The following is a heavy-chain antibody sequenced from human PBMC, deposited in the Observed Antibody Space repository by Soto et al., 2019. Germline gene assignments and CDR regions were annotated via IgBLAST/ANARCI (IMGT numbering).Heavy chain of an antibody. J-gene: IGHJ4*02. Sequence: SGPTLVNPTQTLTLTCTFSGFSLSTSGVGVGWIRQPPGKALEWLALIYWNDDKRYSPSLESRLTITNDTSKNQVVLTMTNMDPVDTATYYCAYAPWCIAVATLFYYWGRGNLVTGSS. CDR3: AYAPWCIAVATLFYY. V-gene: IGHV2-5*01. D-gene: IGHD6-19*01. CDR1: GFSLSTSGVG. CDR2: IYWNDDK.